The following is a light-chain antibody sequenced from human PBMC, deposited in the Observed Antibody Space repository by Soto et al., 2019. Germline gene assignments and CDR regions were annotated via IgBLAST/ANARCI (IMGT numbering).Light chain of an antibody. CDR3: QHYYTYPPT. J-gene: IGKJ3*01. V-gene: IGKV1-8*01. Sequence: AIRVTQSTSSISASTGDRVTITRRARLGDSSSLAWYQQKPGEAPKLLLYAASTLQSGAPSRFCGSGSGTDVTLTIGSLQSEDFATYYCQHYYTYPPTFGPGTKADIK. CDR1: LGDSSS. CDR2: AAS.